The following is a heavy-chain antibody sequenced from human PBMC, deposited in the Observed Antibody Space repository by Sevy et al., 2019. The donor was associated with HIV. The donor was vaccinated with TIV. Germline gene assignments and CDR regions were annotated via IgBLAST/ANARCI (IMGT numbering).Heavy chain of an antibody. J-gene: IGHJ6*02. Sequence: GGSLRLSCAASGFTFSSYAMHWVRQAPGKGLEWVAVISYDGSNKYYADSVKGRFTISRDNSKNTLYLQMNSLRAEDTDVYYCARSGYVVVPAATTAMVTHYYYGMDVWGQGTTVTVSS. CDR3: ARSGYVVVPAATTAMVTHYYYGMDV. D-gene: IGHD2-2*01. CDR2: ISYDGSNK. V-gene: IGHV3-30*04. CDR1: GFTFSSYA.